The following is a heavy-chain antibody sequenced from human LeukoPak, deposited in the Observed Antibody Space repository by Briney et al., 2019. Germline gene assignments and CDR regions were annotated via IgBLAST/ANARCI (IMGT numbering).Heavy chain of an antibody. J-gene: IGHJ3*02. CDR1: GGTFSSYD. D-gene: IGHD2-15*01. V-gene: IGHV1-69*05. CDR3: ANRIPGHPAEDAFDI. CDR2: IIPIFGTA. Sequence: ASVKVSCKASGGTFSSYDISWVLQAPGQGLEWMGRIIPIFGTANYAQKFQGRVTITTDESTSTAYIELSSLRSEDTAVYYCANRIPGHPAEDAFDIWGQGTMVTVSS.